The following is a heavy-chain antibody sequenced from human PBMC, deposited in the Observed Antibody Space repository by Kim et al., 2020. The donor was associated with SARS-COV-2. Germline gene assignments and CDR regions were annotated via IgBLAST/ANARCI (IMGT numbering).Heavy chain of an antibody. CDR1: GYTFTSYD. Sequence: ASVKVSCKASGYTFTSYDINWVRQATGQGLEWMGWMNPNSGNTGYAQKFQGRVTMTRNTSISTAYMELSSLRSEDTAVYYCARGRIHTAIFHMVYYYYMDVWGKGTTVTVSS. D-gene: IGHD5-18*01. CDR3: ARGRIHTAIFHMVYYYYMDV. CDR2: MNPNSGNT. V-gene: IGHV1-8*01. J-gene: IGHJ6*03.